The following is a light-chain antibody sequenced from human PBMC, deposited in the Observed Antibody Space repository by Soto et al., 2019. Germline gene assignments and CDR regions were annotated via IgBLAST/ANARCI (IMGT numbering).Light chain of an antibody. J-gene: IGLJ3*02. V-gene: IGLV2-8*01. Sequence: QSALTQPPSASGSPGQSVTISCTGTSSDAGGYTYVSWYQQHPGKAPKLMIYEVSKRPSGVPDRFSGSKSGNTASLTVSGLQTEDEADYYCSSYAGSNNLVFGGGTKLTVL. CDR3: SSYAGSNNLV. CDR2: EVS. CDR1: SSDAGGYTY.